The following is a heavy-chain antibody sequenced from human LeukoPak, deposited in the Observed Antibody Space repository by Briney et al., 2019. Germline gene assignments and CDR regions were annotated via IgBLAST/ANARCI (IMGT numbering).Heavy chain of an antibody. CDR3: ARDSSGYYYNNWFDP. D-gene: IGHD3-22*01. CDR1: GYTFTSYG. V-gene: IGHV1-18*01. CDR2: ISAYNGNT. Sequence: ASVKVSCKASGYTFTSYGISWVLQAPGQELEWMGWISAYNGNTNYAQKLQGRVTMTTDTSTSTAYMELRSLRSDDTAVYYCARDSSGYYYNNWFDPWGQGTLVTVSS. J-gene: IGHJ5*02.